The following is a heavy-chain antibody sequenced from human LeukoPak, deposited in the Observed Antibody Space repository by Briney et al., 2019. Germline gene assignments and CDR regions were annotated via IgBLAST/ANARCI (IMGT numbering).Heavy chain of an antibody. J-gene: IGHJ4*02. CDR1: GGSFSGYY. CDR2: INHSGST. Sequence: SETLSLTCAVYGGSFSGYYWSWIRQPPGKGLERIGEINHSGSTNYNPSLKSRVAMSVDTSKNQFSLKLSSVTAADTAVYYCARYGYSYGPTYFDYWGQGTLVTVSS. D-gene: IGHD5-18*01. CDR3: ARYGYSYGPTYFDY. V-gene: IGHV4-34*01.